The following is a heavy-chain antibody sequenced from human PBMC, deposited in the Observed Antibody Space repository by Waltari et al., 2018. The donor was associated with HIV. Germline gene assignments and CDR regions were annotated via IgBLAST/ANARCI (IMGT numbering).Heavy chain of an antibody. CDR3: ARRGVLTYYYTMDV. Sequence: QVQLVESGGGVVQPGRSLRLSCAASGFTFSNHGMPWLRQAPGKGLECVAVLSYDGSDKYYADSVRGRFTISRDNSKNTLYLQMNNLRAEDTAVYFCARRGVLTYYYTMDVWGQGTTVTVSS. D-gene: IGHD3-10*01. CDR2: LSYDGSDK. V-gene: IGHV3-33*05. CDR1: GFTFSNHG. J-gene: IGHJ6*02.